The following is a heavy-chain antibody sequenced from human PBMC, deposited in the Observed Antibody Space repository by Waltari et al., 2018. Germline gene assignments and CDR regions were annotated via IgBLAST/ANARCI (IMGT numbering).Heavy chain of an antibody. CDR1: GGSISSYY. V-gene: IGHV4-59*01. J-gene: IGHJ3*02. CDR2: IYYSGST. D-gene: IGHD7-27*01. CDR3: ARGDLNWGSLSGDAFDI. Sequence: QVQLQESGPGLVKPSETLSLTCTVSGGSISSYYWSWIRQPPGKGLEWIGYIYYSGSTNYNPSLKSRVTISVDTSKNQFSLKLSSVTAADTAVYYCARGDLNWGSLSGDAFDIWGQGTMVTVSS.